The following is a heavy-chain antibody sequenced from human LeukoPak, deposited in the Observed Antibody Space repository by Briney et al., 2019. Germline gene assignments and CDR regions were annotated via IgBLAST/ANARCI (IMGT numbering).Heavy chain of an antibody. CDR1: GYTFTSYG. Sequence: ASVKVSCKASGYTFTSYGISWVRQAPGQGLEWMGWISACNGNTNYAQKLQGRVTMTTDTSTSTAYMELRSLRSDDTAVYYCARDTADPYYDFWSGHPAINWGQGTLVTVSS. J-gene: IGHJ4*02. CDR3: ARDTADPYYDFWSGHPAIN. D-gene: IGHD3-3*01. CDR2: ISACNGNT. V-gene: IGHV1-18*01.